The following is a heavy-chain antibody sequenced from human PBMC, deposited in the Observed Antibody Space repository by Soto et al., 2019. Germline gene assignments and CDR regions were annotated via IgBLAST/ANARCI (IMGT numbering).Heavy chain of an antibody. V-gene: IGHV3-48*01. CDR2: ISSSSSTI. D-gene: IGHD6-13*01. J-gene: IGHJ3*01. CDR1: GFTFSRYS. Sequence: EVQLVESGGGLVQPGGSLRLSCAASGFTFSRYSMNWVRQAPGKGLEWVSYISSSSSTIYYADSVKGRFTISRDNAKNSLYLQMNSLRAEDTAVYYCARPTPYSSSWYDAFDLWGQGTMVTVSS. CDR3: ARPTPYSSSWYDAFDL.